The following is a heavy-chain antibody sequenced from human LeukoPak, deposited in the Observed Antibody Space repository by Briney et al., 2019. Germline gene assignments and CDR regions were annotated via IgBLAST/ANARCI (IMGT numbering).Heavy chain of an antibody. D-gene: IGHD3-3*02. J-gene: IGHJ3*01. V-gene: IGHV4-59*01. Sequence: SETLSLTCTVSGGSISNYYWSWIRQPPGKGLEWIGYIYYSGSTIYNPSLKSRVTMSLDTSKNQFSLKLRSVTAADTAVYYCARGVISTDAIDVWGQGTMVTVSS. CDR3: ARGVISTDAIDV. CDR1: GGSISNYY. CDR2: IYYSGST.